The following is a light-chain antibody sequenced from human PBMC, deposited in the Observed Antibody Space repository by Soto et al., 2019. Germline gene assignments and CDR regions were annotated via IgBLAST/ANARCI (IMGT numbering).Light chain of an antibody. CDR2: GNS. Sequence: QSVLTQPPSVSGAPGQRVTISCTGSSSNIGAGYDVHWYQQLPGTAPKLLIYGNSNRPSGVPDRFSGSKSGTSASLAITGLKDEDEADYYCQSYDSSLSGSYVFGTGTKLTVL. J-gene: IGLJ1*01. V-gene: IGLV1-40*01. CDR1: SSNIGAGYD. CDR3: QSYDSSLSGSYV.